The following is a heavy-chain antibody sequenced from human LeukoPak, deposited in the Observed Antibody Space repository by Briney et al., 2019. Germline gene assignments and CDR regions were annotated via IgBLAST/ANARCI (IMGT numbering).Heavy chain of an antibody. D-gene: IGHD4-17*01. CDR2: MNPNSGNT. V-gene: IGHV1-8*01. Sequence: ASVKVSCKASGYTFTSYDINWVRQATGQGLEWMGWMNPNSGNTGYAQKFQGRVTMTRNTSISIAYMELSSLRSEDTAVYYCATPSGDTPGSIGDYWGQGTLVTVSS. CDR3: ATPSGDTPGSIGDY. CDR1: GYTFTSYD. J-gene: IGHJ4*02.